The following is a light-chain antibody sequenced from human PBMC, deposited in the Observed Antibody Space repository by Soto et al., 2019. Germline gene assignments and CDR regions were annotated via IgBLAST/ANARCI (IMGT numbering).Light chain of an antibody. CDR2: DVS. Sequence: QSALTQPASVSGSPGQSISISCTGSSSDVGGYNYVSWCQQHPGKAPKTMIYDVSNRPSGVSNRFSGSKSGNTASLTSSGLQAEDEADYYCSSYTSSGTWVFGGGTKLTVL. V-gene: IGLV2-14*03. CDR1: SSDVGGYNY. CDR3: SSYTSSGTWV. J-gene: IGLJ3*02.